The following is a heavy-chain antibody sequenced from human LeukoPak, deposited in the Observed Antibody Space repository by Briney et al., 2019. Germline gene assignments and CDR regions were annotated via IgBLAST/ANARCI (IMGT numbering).Heavy chain of an antibody. V-gene: IGHV4-4*07. CDR1: GGSISSYY. CDR3: ARDRYDYSNYYYYYYMDV. J-gene: IGHJ6*03. D-gene: IGHD4-11*01. CDR2: IDTSGST. Sequence: PSETLSLTCTVSGGSISSYYWSWIRQPAGKGLEWIGRIDTSGSTNYNPSLKSRVTMSVDTSKNQFSLKLSSVTAADTAVYYCARDRYDYSNYYYYYYMDVWGKGTTVTVSS.